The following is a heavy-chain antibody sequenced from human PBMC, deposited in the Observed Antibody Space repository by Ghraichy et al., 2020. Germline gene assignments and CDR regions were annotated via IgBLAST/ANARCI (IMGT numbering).Heavy chain of an antibody. CDR2: INPNSGGT. D-gene: IGHD1-14*01. CDR1: GYTFTGYY. CDR3: ARDPHDEPEYFQH. Sequence: ASVKVSCKASGYTFTGYYMHWVRQAPGQGLEWMGWINPNSGGTNYAQKFQGRVTMTRDTSISTAYMELSRLRSDDTAVYYCARDPHDEPEYFQHWGQGTLVTVSS. J-gene: IGHJ1*01. V-gene: IGHV1-2*02.